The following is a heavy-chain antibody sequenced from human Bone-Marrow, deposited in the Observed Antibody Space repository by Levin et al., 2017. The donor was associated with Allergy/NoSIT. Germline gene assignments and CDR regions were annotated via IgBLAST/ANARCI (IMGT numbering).Heavy chain of an antibody. D-gene: IGHD5-18*01. Sequence: KISCKASGGTFSSYAISWVRQAPGQGLEWMGRIIPILGIANYAQKFQGRVTITADKSTSTAYMELSSLRSEDTAVYYCARGGDSYGLDYWGQGTLVTVSS. CDR1: GGTFSSYA. CDR3: ARGGDSYGLDY. CDR2: IIPILGIA. J-gene: IGHJ4*02. V-gene: IGHV1-69*04.